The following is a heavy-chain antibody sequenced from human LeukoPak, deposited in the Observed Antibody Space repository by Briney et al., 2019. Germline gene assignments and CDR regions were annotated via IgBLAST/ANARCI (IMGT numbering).Heavy chain of an antibody. J-gene: IGHJ4*01. CDR1: GYTFTDYY. V-gene: IGHV1-2*02. CDR3: ARDLGATTGAPWYYFDF. Sequence: ASVKVFCKASGYTFTDYYFHWVRQVPGQGLECMGWINPNTGGTNYPQKFQGRVTMTRDTSISTAYMELTSLRSDDTAVYYCARDLGATTGAPWYYFDFWGQGALVTVSS. D-gene: IGHD1-26*01. CDR2: INPNTGGT.